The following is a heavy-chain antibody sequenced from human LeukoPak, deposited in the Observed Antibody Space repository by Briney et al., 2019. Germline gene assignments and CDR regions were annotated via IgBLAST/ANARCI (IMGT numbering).Heavy chain of an antibody. CDR2: IYYSGST. J-gene: IGHJ2*01. CDR3: ARCPRYCSSTSCYKGHWYFDL. V-gene: IGHV4-59*01. CDR1: GGSISSYY. Sequence: SETLSLTCTVSGGSISSYYWSWIRQPPGKGLEWIGCIYYSGSTNYNPSLKSRVTISVDTSKNQFSLKLRSVTAADTAVYYCARCPRYCSSTSCYKGHWYFDLWGRGTLATVSS. D-gene: IGHD2-2*02.